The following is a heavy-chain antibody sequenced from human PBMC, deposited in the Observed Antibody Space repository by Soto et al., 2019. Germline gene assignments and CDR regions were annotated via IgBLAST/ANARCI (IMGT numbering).Heavy chain of an antibody. J-gene: IGHJ4*02. CDR2: IYYSGST. CDR3: ARLETTVTWDY. D-gene: IGHD4-4*01. Sequence: PSETLSLTCTVSGGSISSGGYYWSWIRQHPGKGLEWIGYIYYSGSTYYNPSLKSRVTISVDTSKNQFSLKLSSVTAADTAVYYCARLETTVTWDYWGQGTLVTVSS. CDR1: GGSISSGGYY. V-gene: IGHV4-31*03.